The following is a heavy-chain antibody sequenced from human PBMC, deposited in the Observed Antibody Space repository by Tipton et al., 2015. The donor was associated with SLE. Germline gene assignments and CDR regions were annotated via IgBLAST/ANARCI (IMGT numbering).Heavy chain of an antibody. CDR3: AGRQWGDAFDI. Sequence: SLRLFCAASGFTVSSNYMSWVRQAPGKGLEWVSVIYSGGSTYYADSVKGRFTISRDNSKNTLYLQTNSLRAEDTAVYYCAGRQWGDAFDIWGQGIMVTVSS. CDR1: GFTVSSNY. D-gene: IGHD6-19*01. CDR2: IYSGGST. V-gene: IGHV3-53*01. J-gene: IGHJ3*02.